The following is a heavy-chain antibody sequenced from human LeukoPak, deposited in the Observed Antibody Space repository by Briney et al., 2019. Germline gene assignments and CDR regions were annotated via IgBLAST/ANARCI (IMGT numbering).Heavy chain of an antibody. J-gene: IGHJ4*02. CDR1: GYTFTGYY. CDR2: INPNSGGT. D-gene: IGHD3-10*01. CDR3: ATSRRYYYGSGSYSSPFDY. V-gene: IGHV1-2*02. Sequence: ASVKVSCKASGYTFTGYYMHWVRQAPGQGLEWMGWINPNSGGTNYAQKFQGRVTMTRDTSISTAYMELSRLRSDDTAVYYRATSRRYYYGSGSYSSPFDYWGQGTLVTVSS.